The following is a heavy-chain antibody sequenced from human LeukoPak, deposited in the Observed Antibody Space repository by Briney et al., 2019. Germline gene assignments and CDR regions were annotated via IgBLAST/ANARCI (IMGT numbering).Heavy chain of an antibody. D-gene: IGHD1-26*01. V-gene: IGHV5-51*01. J-gene: IGHJ3*02. CDR3: ARQGWELLKGGAFDI. CDR2: IYPGDSDT. CDR1: GYSFTSYW. Sequence: GESLKISCKGSGYSFTSYWIGWMRQMPGKGLEWMGIIYPGDSDTRYSPSFQGQVTISADKSISTAYLQWSSLKASDTAMYYCARQGWELLKGGAFDIWGQGTMVTVSS.